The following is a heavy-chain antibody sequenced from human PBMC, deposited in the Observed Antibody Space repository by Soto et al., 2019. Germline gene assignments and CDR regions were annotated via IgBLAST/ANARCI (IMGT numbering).Heavy chain of an antibody. CDR1: GFTFSSYG. Sequence: GGSLRLSCAASGFTFSSYGMHWVRQAPGKGLEWVAVISYDGSNKYYADSVKGRFTISRDNSKNTLYLQMNSLRAEDTAVYYCAKGPREYCSGGSCYHYYYGMDVWGQGTTVTVSS. CDR3: AKGPREYCSGGSCYHYYYGMDV. D-gene: IGHD2-15*01. V-gene: IGHV3-30*18. J-gene: IGHJ6*02. CDR2: ISYDGSNK.